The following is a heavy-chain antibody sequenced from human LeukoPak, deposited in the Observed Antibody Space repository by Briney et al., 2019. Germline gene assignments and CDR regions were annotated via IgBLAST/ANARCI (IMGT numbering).Heavy chain of an antibody. CDR3: ARDSREVLLWFGEFSP. D-gene: IGHD3-10*01. Sequence: ASVKVSSKASGYTFTSYGISWVRQAPGQGLEWMGWISGYNGHTKYAQKFQGRATMTTDTSTSTAYMELRSLRSDDTAVYYCARDSREVLLWFGEFSPWGQGTLVTVSS. CDR2: ISGYNGHT. J-gene: IGHJ5*02. CDR1: GYTFTSYG. V-gene: IGHV1-18*01.